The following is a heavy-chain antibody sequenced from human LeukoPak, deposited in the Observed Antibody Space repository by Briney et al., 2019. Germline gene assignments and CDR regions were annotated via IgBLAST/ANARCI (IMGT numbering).Heavy chain of an antibody. J-gene: IGHJ4*02. D-gene: IGHD4-11*01. CDR1: GFTFGDYA. V-gene: IGHV3-49*04. CDR2: IRTKPYGETT. Sequence: GGSLRLSCTVSGFTFGDYAMSWVRQAPGKGREWLGFIRTKPYGETTEYAASVQGRFTISRDDSNNIAYLHMNSLKTEDTAMYSCTRLQEVGRTYFDYWGQGTLVTVSS. CDR3: TRLQEVGRTYFDY.